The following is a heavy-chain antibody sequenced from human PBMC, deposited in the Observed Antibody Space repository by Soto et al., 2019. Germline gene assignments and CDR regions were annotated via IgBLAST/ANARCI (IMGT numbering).Heavy chain of an antibody. Sequence: ASVKVSCKASGYTFTSNYVHWVRQAPGQGLEWMAVINPTGDNKAYAPKFEGRVTMTTDTSTSTAYMELRSLRSDDTAVYYCARVIAAAVDFDYWGQGTLVTVSS. J-gene: IGHJ4*02. D-gene: IGHD6-13*01. CDR3: ARVIAAAVDFDY. V-gene: IGHV1-46*01. CDR2: INPTGDNK. CDR1: GYTFTSNY.